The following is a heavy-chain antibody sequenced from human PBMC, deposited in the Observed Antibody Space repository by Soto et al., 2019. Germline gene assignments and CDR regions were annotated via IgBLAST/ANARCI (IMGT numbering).Heavy chain of an antibody. D-gene: IGHD5-18*01. CDR2: IIPIFGTA. Sequence: GASVKVSCKASGGTFSSYAISWVRQAPGQRLEWMGGIIPIFGTANYAQKFQGRVTITADKSTSTAYMELSSLRSEDTAVYYCARDPVDTAMVYYYYGMDVWGQGTTVTVSS. CDR3: ARDPVDTAMVYYYYGMDV. CDR1: GGTFSSYA. V-gene: IGHV1-69*06. J-gene: IGHJ6*02.